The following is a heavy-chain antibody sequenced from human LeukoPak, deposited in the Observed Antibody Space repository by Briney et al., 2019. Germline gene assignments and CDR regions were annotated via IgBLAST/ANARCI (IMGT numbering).Heavy chain of an antibody. CDR1: GFTFSSYA. Sequence: GGSMRLSCAASGFTFSSYAMSWVRQAPGKGLEWVSGISGSGGSTYYADSVKGRFTISRDNYKNSLYLQMNSLRADDTAVYYCARATRQLGNAFDIWGQGTMVTVSS. CDR3: ARATRQLGNAFDI. D-gene: IGHD6-13*01. CDR2: ISGSGGST. J-gene: IGHJ3*02. V-gene: IGHV3-23*01.